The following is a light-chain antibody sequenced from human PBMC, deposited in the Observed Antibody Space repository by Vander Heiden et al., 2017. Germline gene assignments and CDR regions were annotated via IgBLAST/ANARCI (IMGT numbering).Light chain of an antibody. V-gene: IGKV1-39*01. J-gene: IGKJ1*01. CDR1: QSIDNY. CDR2: SAS. Sequence: DIQMTQSPSSLSASVGDRVTITCRASQSIDNYLNWYHQTPGKAPKLLVYSASRLHSGVPSRFRGSESGTDFTLTIIRLQPEDFATYYSQQSDSTPKTFGQGTTVEIK. CDR3: QQSDSTPKT.